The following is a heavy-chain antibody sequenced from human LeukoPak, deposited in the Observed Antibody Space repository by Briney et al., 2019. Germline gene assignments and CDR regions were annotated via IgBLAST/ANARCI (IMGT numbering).Heavy chain of an antibody. Sequence: GGSLRLSCAASGFTFSSYAMHWVRQAPGKGLEWVAVISYDGSNKYYADSVKGRFTISRDNSKNTLYLQMNSLRAEDTAVYYCARDTDILTGYPYYYYYGMDVWGQGTTVTVSS. CDR3: ARDTDILTGYPYYYYYGMDV. CDR1: GFTFSSYA. CDR2: ISYDGSNK. J-gene: IGHJ6*02. D-gene: IGHD3-9*01. V-gene: IGHV3-30-3*01.